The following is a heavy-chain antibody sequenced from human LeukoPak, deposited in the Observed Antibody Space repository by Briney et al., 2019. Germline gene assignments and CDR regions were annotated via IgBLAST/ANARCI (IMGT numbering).Heavy chain of an antibody. Sequence: SQTLSLTCTVSGGSISSGDYYWGWIRQPPGKGLEWIGSIYYSGSTYYNPSLKSRVTISVDTSKNQFSLKLNSVTAADTAVYYCARGRGDEYGDYDYWGQGSLVTVSS. CDR2: IYYSGST. J-gene: IGHJ4*02. D-gene: IGHD4-17*01. V-gene: IGHV4-39*01. CDR1: GGSISSGDYY. CDR3: ARGRGDEYGDYDY.